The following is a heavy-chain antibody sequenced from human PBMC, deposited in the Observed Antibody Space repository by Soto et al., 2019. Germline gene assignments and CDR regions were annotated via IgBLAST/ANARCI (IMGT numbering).Heavy chain of an antibody. Sequence: SETLSLTCTVSGDSISSYYWSWIRQPPGKGLEWIGYIYYSGSTNYNPSLKSRVTIAIDTSKKQFSLRLNSVTAADTAVYFCARHRRDYCDRTNCFGPPSVWGQETLVTVSS. J-gene: IGHJ4*02. CDR3: ARHRRDYCDRTNCFGPPSV. D-gene: IGHD2-2*01. CDR1: GDSISSYY. CDR2: IYYSGST. V-gene: IGHV4-59*08.